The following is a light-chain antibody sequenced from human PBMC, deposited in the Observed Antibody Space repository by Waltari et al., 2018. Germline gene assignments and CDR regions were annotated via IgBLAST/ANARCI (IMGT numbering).Light chain of an antibody. Sequence: EIVLTQSPATLSLSPGERATLSCRASQSIYSSLAWYQQRPGQAPKVLIYDAFTRDTGIPARFSGSGSGTDFTLTISSLEPEDFAVYYCQQRSNWPPTFGGGSKVEI. V-gene: IGKV3-11*01. J-gene: IGKJ4*01. CDR2: DAF. CDR3: QQRSNWPPT. CDR1: QSIYSS.